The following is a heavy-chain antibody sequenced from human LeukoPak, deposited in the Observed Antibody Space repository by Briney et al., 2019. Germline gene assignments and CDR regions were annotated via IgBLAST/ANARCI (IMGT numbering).Heavy chain of an antibody. Sequence: SQTLSLTCTVSGGSISSGSYYWSWIRQPAGKGLEWIGRFHTSGSTDYNPSLKSRVSISVDTSKNHFSLKLSSVTAADTAVYYCARGGVSDFDYWGQGTLVTVPS. V-gene: IGHV4-61*02. J-gene: IGHJ4*02. CDR1: GGSISSGSYY. D-gene: IGHD3-10*01. CDR2: FHTSGST. CDR3: ARGGVSDFDY.